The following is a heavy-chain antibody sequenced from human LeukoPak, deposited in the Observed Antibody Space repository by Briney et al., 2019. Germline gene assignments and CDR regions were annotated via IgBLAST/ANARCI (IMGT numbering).Heavy chain of an antibody. Sequence: GASVKVSCKASGYTFTSYDINWVRQATGQGLEWMGWMNPNSGNTGYAQKFQGRVTITRNTSISTAYMELSSLRSEDTAVYYCARGGYYDFWSGTLGYMDVWGQGTLVTVSS. CDR2: MNPNSGNT. CDR3: ARGGYYDFWSGTLGYMDV. CDR1: GYTFTSYD. D-gene: IGHD3-3*01. V-gene: IGHV1-8*03. J-gene: IGHJ4*02.